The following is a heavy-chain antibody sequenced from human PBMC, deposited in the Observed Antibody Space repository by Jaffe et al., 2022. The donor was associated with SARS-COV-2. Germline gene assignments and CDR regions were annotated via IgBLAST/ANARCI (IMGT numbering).Heavy chain of an antibody. V-gene: IGHV2-5*01. CDR2: IYWNDEK. Sequence: QITLTESGPTLVKPTQTLTLTCTFSGFSLTISGMSVGWFRQPPGKALEWLTLIYWNDEKFYTPSLKNRLTVTKDTSKSQVVLKMTNMDPADTATYYCAHRLQWRGDVDYWGRGTLVTVSS. CDR3: AHRLQWRGDVDY. CDR1: GFSLTISGMS. D-gene: IGHD3-10*01. J-gene: IGHJ4*02.